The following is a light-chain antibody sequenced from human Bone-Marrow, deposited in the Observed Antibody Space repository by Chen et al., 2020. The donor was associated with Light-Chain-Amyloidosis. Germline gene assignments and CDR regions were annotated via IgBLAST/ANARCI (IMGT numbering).Light chain of an antibody. V-gene: IGKV1-9*01. CDR3: QRLNPYPGGV. CDR2: AAS. J-gene: IGKJ2*01. CDR1: QDISTY. Sequence: DIQLTQSPSFLSASVGDRVTITCRASQDISTYLAWYQQKPEKAPKLLIYAASTLQSGVPSRFSGSGSGTEFTLTISSLQPEDVATYYWQRLNPYPGGVFGQVTKLDIK.